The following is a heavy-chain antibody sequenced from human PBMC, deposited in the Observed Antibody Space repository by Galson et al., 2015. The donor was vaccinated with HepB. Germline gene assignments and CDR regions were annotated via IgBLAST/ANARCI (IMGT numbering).Heavy chain of an antibody. CDR1: KYTFTNYW. D-gene: IGHD2-2*01. Sequence: QSGAEVKKPGESLKISCKGSKYTFTNYWIGWVRQMPGKGLEWMGIIYPSDSDTRYSPSFQGQVTISADKSISTAYLHWSSLKASDTGIYCCARHHPARLHWGQGTLVTVSS. J-gene: IGHJ4*02. CDR3: ARHHPARLH. CDR2: IYPSDSDT. V-gene: IGHV5-51*01.